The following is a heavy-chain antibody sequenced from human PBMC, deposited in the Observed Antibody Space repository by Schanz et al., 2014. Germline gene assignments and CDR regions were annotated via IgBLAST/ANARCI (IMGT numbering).Heavy chain of an antibody. D-gene: IGHD2-2*02. CDR3: AGTYCSSTSCYTGYYYMDV. V-gene: IGHV1-18*01. J-gene: IGHJ6*03. Sequence: QVQLVQSGAEVKKPGSPVKVSCKSSGGTFSSYAISWVRQAPGQGLEWMGWISAYNGNTNYAQKLQGRVTMTTDTSTSTAYMELTSLRSEDTAVYYCAGTYCSSTSCYTGYYYMDVWGKGTTVTVSS. CDR1: GGTFSSYA. CDR2: ISAYNGNT.